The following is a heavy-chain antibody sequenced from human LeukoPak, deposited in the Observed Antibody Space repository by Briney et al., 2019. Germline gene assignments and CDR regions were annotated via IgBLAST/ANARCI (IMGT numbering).Heavy chain of an antibody. CDR3: AKDISSSGWYGHYFDY. Sequence: GRSLRLSCAASGFTFSSYGMHWVRQAPGKGLEWVAVIWYDGSNKYHADSVKGRFTISRDNSKNTLYLQMNSLRAEDTAVYYCAKDISSSGWYGHYFDYWGQGTLVTVSS. V-gene: IGHV3-33*06. CDR1: GFTFSSYG. CDR2: IWYDGSNK. D-gene: IGHD6-19*01. J-gene: IGHJ4*02.